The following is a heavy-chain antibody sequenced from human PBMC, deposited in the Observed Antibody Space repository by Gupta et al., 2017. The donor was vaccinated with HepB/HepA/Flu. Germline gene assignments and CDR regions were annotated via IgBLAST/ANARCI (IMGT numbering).Heavy chain of an antibody. CDR3: TRTPWVRGVITHFDS. D-gene: IGHD3-22*01. CDR2: IGSVGRTI. J-gene: IGHJ4*02. Sequence: VQRVECGVGLVQPGRSVRLSCVGSGLTYGSNSLTWVRQAPGKGLEWLSYIGSVGRTISYADTEMDRFTISRDKAKNSLYLQMETVREEDSALYYCTRTPWVRGVITHFDSWGRGTLVTVSS. V-gene: IGHV3-48*02. CDR1: GLTYGSNS.